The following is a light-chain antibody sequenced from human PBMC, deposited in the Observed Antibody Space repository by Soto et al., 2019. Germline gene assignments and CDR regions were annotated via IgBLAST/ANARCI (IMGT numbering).Light chain of an antibody. V-gene: IGKV1-5*03. CDR2: KAS. CDR1: QNIGSW. Sequence: DIAMTQSPSTLSASVGDRVTITCRASQNIGSWLAWYQQKPGKAPKVLISKASSLESGVPSRFSGSGSGTEFTLTISSLQPEDFATYYCQLYNSYLWRFGQGTKVEVK. J-gene: IGKJ1*01. CDR3: QLYNSYLWR.